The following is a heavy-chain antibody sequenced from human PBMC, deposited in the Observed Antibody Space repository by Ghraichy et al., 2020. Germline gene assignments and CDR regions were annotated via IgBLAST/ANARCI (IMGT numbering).Heavy chain of an antibody. CDR1: GFTFSSYW. V-gene: IGHV3-7*01. Sequence: GGSLRLSCAASGFTFSSYWMSWVRQAPGKGLEWVANIKQDGSEKYYVDSVKGRFTISRDNAKNSLYLQMNSLRAEDTAVYYCASGGAAMAQRGYNWFDPWGQGTLVTVSS. D-gene: IGHD5-18*01. CDR2: IKQDGSEK. J-gene: IGHJ5*02. CDR3: ASGGAAMAQRGYNWFDP.